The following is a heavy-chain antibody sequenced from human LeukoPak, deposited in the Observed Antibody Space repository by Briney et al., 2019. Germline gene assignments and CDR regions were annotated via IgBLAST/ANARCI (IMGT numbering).Heavy chain of an antibody. CDR1: GYTFTSYG. D-gene: IGHD5-12*01. CDR3: ARGYSGYDSPQYFDY. Sequence: ASVKVSCKASGYTFTSYGISWVRQAPGQGLEWMGWISAYNGNTNYAQKLLGRVTMTTDTSTSTAYMELRSLRSDDTAVYYCARGYSGYDSPQYFDYWGQGTLVTVSS. V-gene: IGHV1-18*04. CDR2: ISAYNGNT. J-gene: IGHJ4*02.